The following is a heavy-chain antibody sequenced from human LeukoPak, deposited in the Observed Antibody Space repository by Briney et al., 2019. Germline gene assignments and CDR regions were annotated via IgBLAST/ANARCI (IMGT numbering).Heavy chain of an antibody. CDR2: ISSSGTTR. CDR3: ARDLREYSSGPNV. V-gene: IGHV3-48*03. Sequence: GGSLRLSCGASGFTFRSYEMHWVRQPPGKGLEWVSYISSSGTTRYYADSVKGRFTISRDNAKNSLYLQMNSLRAEDTAVYYCARDLREYSSGPNVWGQGTLVTVSS. J-gene: IGHJ4*02. D-gene: IGHD6-19*01. CDR1: GFTFRSYE.